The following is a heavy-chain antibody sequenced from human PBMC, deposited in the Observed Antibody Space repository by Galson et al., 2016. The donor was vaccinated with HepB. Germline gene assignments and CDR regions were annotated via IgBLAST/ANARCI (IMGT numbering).Heavy chain of an antibody. CDR1: GYTFINHD. J-gene: IGHJ4*02. CDR3: ARGRGVFWRGSYPYYFDI. CDR2: VNPQSGNT. V-gene: IGHV1-8*01. D-gene: IGHD3-3*01. Sequence: SVKVSCKASGYTFINHDINWVRQAPGQGLEWMGWVNPQSGNTGDAEHFEGRLIMTRNTSTTTGYMELRGLTSEDSAIYYCARGRGVFWRGSYPYYFDIWGQGTQVIVSS.